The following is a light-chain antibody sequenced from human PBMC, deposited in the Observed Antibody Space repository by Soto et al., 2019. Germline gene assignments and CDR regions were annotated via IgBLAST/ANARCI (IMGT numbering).Light chain of an antibody. CDR2: AAS. V-gene: IGKV1-39*01. J-gene: IGKJ4*01. CDR3: HQTFTPPLT. Sequence: DIEMTQSPSSLSASVGDSVTITCRASQSISNFLTWYRKSPWRSPEVLIYAASTLQSGVPSRFRGSGSGTDFTLTIRSLQPEDFATYWCHQTFTPPLTFGGGTKVEI. CDR1: QSISNF.